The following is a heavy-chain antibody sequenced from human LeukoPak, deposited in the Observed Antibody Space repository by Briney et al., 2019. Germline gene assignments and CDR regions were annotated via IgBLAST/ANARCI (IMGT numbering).Heavy chain of an antibody. CDR2: IRSKAYGGTT. CDR3: TRDSPYSSGWYEVFDY. J-gene: IGHJ4*02. CDR1: GFTFGDYA. V-gene: IGHV3-49*03. D-gene: IGHD6-19*01. Sequence: PGGSLRLPCTASGFTFGDYAMSWFRQAPGKGLEWVGFIRSKAYGGTTEYAASVKGRFTISRDDSKSIAYLQMNSLKTEDTAVYYCTRDSPYSSGWYEVFDYWGQGTLVTVSS.